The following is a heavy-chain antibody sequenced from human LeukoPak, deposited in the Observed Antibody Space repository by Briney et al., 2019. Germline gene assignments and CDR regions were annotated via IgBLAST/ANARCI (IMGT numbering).Heavy chain of an antibody. Sequence: SETLSLTCSVSGASISSNYWSWIRQPPGEGLEWIGSVQYNGAADYNPSLKSRVTISIDTSRNQFSLKLHSVTAADTAAYFCAKNVGTGANNAHDPWGQGTLVTVSS. V-gene: IGHV4-59*01. J-gene: IGHJ5*02. CDR1: GASISSNY. CDR2: VQYNGAA. D-gene: IGHD1-26*01. CDR3: AKNVGTGANNAHDP.